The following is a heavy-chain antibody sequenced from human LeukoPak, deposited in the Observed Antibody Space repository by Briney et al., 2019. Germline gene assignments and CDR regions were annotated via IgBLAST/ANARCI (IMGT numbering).Heavy chain of an antibody. V-gene: IGHV3-7*01. CDR3: AKASWSGYYGINFDY. D-gene: IGHD3-3*01. Sequence: GGSLRLSCAASGFTFNRFWMSWVRQTPGKGLEWVATTKHDGSEKYYVDSVKGRFTISRDNARNSVYLQMSGLRVEDTAVYYCAKASWSGYYGINFDYWGQGILVTVSS. CDR2: TKHDGSEK. J-gene: IGHJ4*02. CDR1: GFTFNRFW.